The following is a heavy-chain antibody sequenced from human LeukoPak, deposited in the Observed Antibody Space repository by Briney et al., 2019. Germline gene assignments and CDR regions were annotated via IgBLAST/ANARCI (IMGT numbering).Heavy chain of an antibody. V-gene: IGHV3-30*02. CDR1: GFTFRDQF. J-gene: IGHJ4*02. D-gene: IGHD3-10*01. CDR3: AKYRSYYGSGIDY. Sequence: GGSLRLSCTTSGFTFRDQFITWFRQAPGKGLEWVAFTQYDGSYKHYADSVKGRFTVSRDNSKNTLYLQMNSLRAEDTAVYYCAKYRSYYGSGIDYWGQGTLVTVSS. CDR2: TQYDGSYK.